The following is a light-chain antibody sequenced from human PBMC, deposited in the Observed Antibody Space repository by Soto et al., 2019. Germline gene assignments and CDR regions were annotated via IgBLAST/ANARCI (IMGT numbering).Light chain of an antibody. CDR2: NNN. CDR3: AAWDDSVNAVV. J-gene: IGLJ2*01. CDR1: SANIGSNT. V-gene: IGLV1-44*01. Sequence: QSVLTQSPSVSGTPGQRVTISCSGSSANIGSNTVRWYQQLPGTAPKLLIYNNNQRPSGVPDRFSGSKSGTSAPLAISGLQSEDESDYYCAAWDDSVNAVVFGGGTKLTVL.